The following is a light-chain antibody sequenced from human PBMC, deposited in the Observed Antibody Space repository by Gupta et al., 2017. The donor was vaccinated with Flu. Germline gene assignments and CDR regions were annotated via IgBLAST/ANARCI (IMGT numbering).Light chain of an antibody. CDR1: QSVSSSY. J-gene: IGKJ1*01. CDR2: GAS. Sequence: EIVLTQSPGTLSLSPGERATLSCRASQSVSSSYLAWYQQKPGQAPRLLIYGASSRATGIPDRFSGSGSGTDFTLTISRLETEDFAVYYWQQDGSSQTFGQGTKVEIK. CDR3: QQDGSSQT. V-gene: IGKV3-20*01.